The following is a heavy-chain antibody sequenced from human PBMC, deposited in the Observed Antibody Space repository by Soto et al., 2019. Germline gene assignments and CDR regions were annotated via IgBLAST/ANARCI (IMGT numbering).Heavy chain of an antibody. D-gene: IGHD2-15*01. V-gene: IGHV1-69*13. CDR3: ARDTVTTNQQIVVVVAASPWYYGMDV. CDR1: GGTFSSYA. CDR2: IIPIFGTA. J-gene: IGHJ6*02. Sequence: SVKVSCKASGGTFSSYAISWVRQAPGQGLEWMGGIIPIFGTANYAQKFQGRVTITADESTSTAYMELSSLRSEDTAVYYCARDTVTTNQQIVVVVAASPWYYGMDVWGQGTSVTVYS.